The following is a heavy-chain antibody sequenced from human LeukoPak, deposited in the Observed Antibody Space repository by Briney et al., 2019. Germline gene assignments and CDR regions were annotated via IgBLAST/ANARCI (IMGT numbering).Heavy chain of an antibody. J-gene: IGHJ4*02. CDR1: GGSISSSGYY. CDR3: ARRRAVAGYDY. Sequence: SETLSLTCTVSGGSISSSGYYWGWIRQPPGKGLEWIGGIYYSGSTYYNPSLKSRVTISVDTSKNQFSLKLSSVTAADTAVYYCARRRAVAGYDYWGQGTLVTVSS. V-gene: IGHV4-39*07. D-gene: IGHD6-19*01. CDR2: IYYSGST.